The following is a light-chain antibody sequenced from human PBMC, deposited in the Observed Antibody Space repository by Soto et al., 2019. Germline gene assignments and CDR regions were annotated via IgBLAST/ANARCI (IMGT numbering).Light chain of an antibody. CDR2: VAS. CDR1: QNINTY. J-gene: IGKJ5*01. V-gene: IGKV1-39*01. Sequence: DIQMTQSPSSLSASVGDRIIITCRASQNINTYLNWYQQKPGKAPNLLIYVASSLQRGVPPRFSGSCSGTDFTLTISSPQPEDFATYYCQQSSAIPLTFGQGTRLEIK. CDR3: QQSSAIPLT.